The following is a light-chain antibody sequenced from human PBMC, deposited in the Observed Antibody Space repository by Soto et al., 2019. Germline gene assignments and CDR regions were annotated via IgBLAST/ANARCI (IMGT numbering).Light chain of an antibody. CDR2: EAS. CDR3: QQHINWPLT. J-gene: IGKJ4*01. Sequence: EIVLTQSPATRSFSPWGIATLSCRASQTVSSSLAWYQQKPGQAPRLLIYEASNRATGIPARFSGSGSGADFTPTISSLEPEDFALYNCQQHINWPLTFGGGTKVDIK. CDR1: QTVSSS. V-gene: IGKV3-11*01.